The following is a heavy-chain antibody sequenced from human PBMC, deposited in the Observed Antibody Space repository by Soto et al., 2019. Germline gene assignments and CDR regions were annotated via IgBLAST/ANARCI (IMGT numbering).Heavy chain of an antibody. CDR2: IYPGDSDT. J-gene: IGHJ6*02. CDR3: AASIFYYGMDV. Sequence: PGESLKISCNGSGYTFTNYWICWVRQMPGKGLEWMGIIYPGDSDTKYNPSLQGQVTISADKSITTTYLRWTSLKASDTAIYYCAASIFYYGMDVWGQGTTVTV. CDR1: GYTFTNYW. V-gene: IGHV5-51*01.